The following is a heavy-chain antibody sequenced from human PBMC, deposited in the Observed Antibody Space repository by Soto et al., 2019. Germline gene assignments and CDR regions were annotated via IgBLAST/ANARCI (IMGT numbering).Heavy chain of an antibody. J-gene: IGHJ1*01. CDR1: GGSISSGDYY. Sequence: PSETLSLTCTVSGGSISSGDYYWSWIHQPPGKGLEWIGYIYYSGSTYYNPSLKSRVTISVDTSKNQFSLKLSSVTAADTAVYYCAREYYYDSSGYYSAEYFQQWGQGTLVTVSS. CDR2: IYYSGST. D-gene: IGHD3-22*01. CDR3: AREYYYDSSGYYSAEYFQQ. V-gene: IGHV4-30-4*01.